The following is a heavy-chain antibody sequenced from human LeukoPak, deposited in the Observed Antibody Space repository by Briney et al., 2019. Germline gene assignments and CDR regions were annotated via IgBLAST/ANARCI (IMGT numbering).Heavy chain of an antibody. D-gene: IGHD6-19*01. CDR3: ARERGSGWYYLDY. J-gene: IGHJ4*02. V-gene: IGHV3-30*04. CDR1: GFTFSNCA. CDR2: ISYDGSNQ. Sequence: PGGSLRLSCAASGFTFSNCAMHWVRQAPGKGLEWVAVISYDGSNQEYADSVKGLFIISRDNSKATLYLQMNLLRTEDTALYYCARERGSGWYYLDYWSQGALVTVSS.